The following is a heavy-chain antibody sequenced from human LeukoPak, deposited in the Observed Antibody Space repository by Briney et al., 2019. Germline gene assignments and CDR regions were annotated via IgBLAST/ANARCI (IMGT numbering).Heavy chain of an antibody. Sequence: GGSLRLSCVASGFTFRRYSMNWVRQAPGKGLVWVSYISSSGSTIYYADAVKGRFTISRDNAKNSLYLQMSSLRDEDTAVYYCATVAMEDWYFDLWGRGTLVTVSS. D-gene: IGHD5-18*01. CDR1: GFTFRRYS. J-gene: IGHJ2*01. CDR2: ISSSGSTI. CDR3: ATVAMEDWYFDL. V-gene: IGHV3-48*02.